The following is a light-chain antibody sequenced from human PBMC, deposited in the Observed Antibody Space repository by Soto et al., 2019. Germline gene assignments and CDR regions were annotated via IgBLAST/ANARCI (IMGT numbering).Light chain of an antibody. CDR2: GNS. CDR3: QSYDSGPRV. CDR1: SSNIGAGYD. Sequence: QAVVTQPPSVSGAPGQRVTISCTGSSSNIGAGYDVHWYQQVPGTAPKLLIYGNSNRPSGVPDRFSGSKSGTSASLAITGLQAEDEADYYCQSYDSGPRVFGTGTKLTVL. V-gene: IGLV1-40*01. J-gene: IGLJ1*01.